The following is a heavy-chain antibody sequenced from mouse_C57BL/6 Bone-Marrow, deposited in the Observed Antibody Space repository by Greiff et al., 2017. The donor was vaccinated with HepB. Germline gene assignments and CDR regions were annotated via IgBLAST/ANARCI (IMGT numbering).Heavy chain of an antibody. CDR2: IYPGNSDT. CDR3: TRSLYYYGRGFAY. J-gene: IGHJ3*01. D-gene: IGHD1-1*01. Sequence: EVQLQQSGTVLARPGASVKMSCKTSGYTFTSYWMHWVKQRPGQGLEWIGAIYPGNSDTSYNQKFKGKAKLTAVTSASTAYMELSSLTNEDSAVYYCTRSLYYYGRGFAYWGQGTLVTVSA. V-gene: IGHV1-5*01. CDR1: GYTFTSYW.